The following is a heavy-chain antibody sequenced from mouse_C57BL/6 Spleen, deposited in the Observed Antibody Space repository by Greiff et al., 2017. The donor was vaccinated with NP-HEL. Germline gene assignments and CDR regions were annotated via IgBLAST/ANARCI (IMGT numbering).Heavy chain of an antibody. Sequence: EVKLQESGPGLVKPSQSLSLTCSVTGYSITSGYYWNWIRQFPGNKLEWMGYISYDGSNNYNPSLKNRISITRDTSKNQFFLKLNSVTTEDTATYYCAREGSYDGYHYAMDYWGQGTSVTVSS. CDR3: AREGSYDGYHYAMDY. D-gene: IGHD2-3*01. V-gene: IGHV3-6*01. CDR1: GYSITSGYY. CDR2: ISYDGSN. J-gene: IGHJ4*01.